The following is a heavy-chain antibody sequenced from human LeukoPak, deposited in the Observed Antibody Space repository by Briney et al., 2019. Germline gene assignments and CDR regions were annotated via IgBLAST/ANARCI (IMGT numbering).Heavy chain of an antibody. CDR1: GGSISSSSYY. Sequence: PSETLSLTCTVSGGSISSSSYYWGWIRQLPGKGLEWIGSIYYSGSTYYNPSLKSRVTISVDTSKNQFSLKLSSVTAADTAVYYCASKGATYSSSWYYFDYWGQGTLVTVSS. J-gene: IGHJ4*02. D-gene: IGHD6-13*01. CDR2: IYYSGST. CDR3: ASKGATYSSSWYYFDY. V-gene: IGHV4-39*01.